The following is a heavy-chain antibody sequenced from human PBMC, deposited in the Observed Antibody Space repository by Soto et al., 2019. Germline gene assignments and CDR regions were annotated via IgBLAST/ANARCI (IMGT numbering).Heavy chain of an antibody. D-gene: IGHD2-2*02. CDR1: GGTFSSYA. Sequence: GASVKVSCKASGGTFSSYAISWVRQAPGQGLEWMGGIIPIFGTANYAQKFQGRVTITADESTSTAYMELSSLRSEDTAVYYCARGRRYCSSTSCYTLPDYWGQGTRVTVSS. CDR2: IIPIFGTA. V-gene: IGHV1-69*13. J-gene: IGHJ4*02. CDR3: ARGRRYCSSTSCYTLPDY.